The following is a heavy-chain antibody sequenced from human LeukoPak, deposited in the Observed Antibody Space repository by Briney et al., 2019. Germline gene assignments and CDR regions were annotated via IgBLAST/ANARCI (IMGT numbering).Heavy chain of an antibody. D-gene: IGHD3-9*01. J-gene: IGHJ4*02. CDR2: ISAYNGNT. Sequence: ASVKVSCKASGYTFTSYGISWVRQAPGQGLEWMGWISAYNGNTNYAQKLQGRVTMTTDTSTGTAYMELRSLRSDDTAVYYCARDGYYDILTGYRTSFDYWGQGTLVTVSS. CDR1: GYTFTSYG. V-gene: IGHV1-18*01. CDR3: ARDGYYDILTGYRTSFDY.